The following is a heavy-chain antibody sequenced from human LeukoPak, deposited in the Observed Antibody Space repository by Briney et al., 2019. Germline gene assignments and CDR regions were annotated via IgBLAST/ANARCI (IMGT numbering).Heavy chain of an antibody. J-gene: IGHJ4*02. Sequence: GGSLRLSCAASGFVFSDYGMHWVRQGPGKGLEWVAFVRYDGSNEYYADSMKGRFTISRDNSKNTLNLQMNNLRAEDTAVYSCARESGGGHHSESPKKWGLGTLVTVSS. D-gene: IGHD2-8*02. CDR3: ARESGGGHHSESPKK. V-gene: IGHV3-30*02. CDR1: GFVFSDYG. CDR2: VRYDGSNE.